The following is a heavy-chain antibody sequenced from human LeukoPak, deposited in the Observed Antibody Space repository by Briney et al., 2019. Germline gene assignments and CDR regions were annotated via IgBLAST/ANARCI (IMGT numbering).Heavy chain of an antibody. J-gene: IGHJ4*02. V-gene: IGHV3-30*02. CDR3: ARVEAVYYYGSASPYSPY. CDR1: GFTFSSYG. CDR2: IRYDGTNE. D-gene: IGHD3-10*01. Sequence: GGSLRLCCAASGFTFSSYGMHWVRQAPGKGLEWVTFIRYDGTNEYYADSVRGRFTISRDNSKNTLYLQMNSLRPEDTAVYYCARVEAVYYYGSASPYSPYWGQGTLVTVSS.